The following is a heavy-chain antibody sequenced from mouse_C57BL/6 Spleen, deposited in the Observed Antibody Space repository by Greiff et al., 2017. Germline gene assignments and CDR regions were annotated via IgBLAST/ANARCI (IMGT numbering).Heavy chain of an antibody. CDR2: INPNNGGT. V-gene: IGHV1-22*01. CDR1: GYTFTDYN. J-gene: IGHJ2*01. D-gene: IGHD2-4*01. Sequence: EVKLMESGPELVKPGASVKMSCKASGYTFTDYNMHWVKQSHGKSLEWIGYINPNNGGTSYNQKFKGKATLTVNKSSSTAYMELRSLTSEDSAVYYCARRDYGRGAYFDYWGQGTTLTVSS. CDR3: ARRDYGRGAYFDY.